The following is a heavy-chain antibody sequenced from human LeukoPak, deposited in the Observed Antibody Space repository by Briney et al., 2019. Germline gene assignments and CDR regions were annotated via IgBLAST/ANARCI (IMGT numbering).Heavy chain of an antibody. J-gene: IGHJ4*02. CDR1: GFSFSDHF. CDR3: SRARMGDGFNYV. D-gene: IGHD5-18*01. Sequence: PGGSLRLSCAVSGFSFSDHFMVWVRQAPGKGLEWVGRSTKSANTYNTHYAASVKGRFTISRDDSDNSMYLQMNSLKTEDTAVYYCSRARMGDGFNYVWGLGTLVTVSS. CDR2: STKSANTYNT. V-gene: IGHV3-72*01.